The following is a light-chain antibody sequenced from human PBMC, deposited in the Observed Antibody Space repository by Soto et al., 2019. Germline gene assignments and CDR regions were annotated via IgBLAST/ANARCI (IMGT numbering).Light chain of an antibody. CDR3: QQYCGTPWT. V-gene: IGKV3-20*01. J-gene: IGKJ1*01. CDR2: GAS. Sequence: EIVLTQSPGTLSLSPGERATLSCRASQSVSSSYLAWYQQKPGQAPRLLIYGASSRATGLPDRFSGSGSGTDFTLTISRREPDDFAVYYCQQYCGTPWTFGQGTKVEIK. CDR1: QSVSSSY.